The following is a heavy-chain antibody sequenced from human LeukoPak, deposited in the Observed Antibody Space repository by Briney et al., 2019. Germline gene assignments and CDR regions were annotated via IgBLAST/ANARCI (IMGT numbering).Heavy chain of an antibody. V-gene: IGHV3-53*01. CDR2: IYSDDTT. J-gene: IGHJ4*02. Sequence: GGSLRLSCAVSGFTVSGNYMSWIRQAPGKGLEWVSLIYSDDTTLYADSVKGRFTISGDISKNTLYLQMSSLRAEDTAVYYCARRAGGYSHPYDYWGQGVLVTVSS. D-gene: IGHD4-23*01. CDR1: GFTVSGNY. CDR3: ARRAGGYSHPYDY.